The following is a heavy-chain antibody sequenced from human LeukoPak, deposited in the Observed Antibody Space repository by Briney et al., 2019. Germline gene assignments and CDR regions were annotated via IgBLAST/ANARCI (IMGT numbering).Heavy chain of an antibody. V-gene: IGHV1-69*04. CDR2: IIPILGIA. D-gene: IGHD2-2*01. Sequence: SVKVSCKASGGTFSSYAISWVRQAPGQGREWMGKIIPILGIANYAQKFQGRVTITADKSTSTAYMELSSLRSEDTAVYYCARDLSVVPAAMAHGWFDPWGQGTLVTVSS. CDR1: GGTFSSYA. CDR3: ARDLSVVPAAMAHGWFDP. J-gene: IGHJ5*02.